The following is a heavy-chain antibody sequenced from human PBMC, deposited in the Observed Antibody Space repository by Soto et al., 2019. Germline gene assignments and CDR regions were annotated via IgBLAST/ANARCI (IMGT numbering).Heavy chain of an antibody. CDR1: GYTFSIYY. J-gene: IGHJ5*02. V-gene: IGHV1-46*01. D-gene: IGHD3-22*01. Sequence: ASVKVSCKASGYTFSIYYMNWVRQAPGQGLEWLGIINPSGGYTTYAQRFLGRVTMTSDTSTSTVHMELSSLTSEDTAVYYCARDGPKLYDSSGYYYVERWFDPWGQGTLVTVSS. CDR3: ARDGPKLYDSSGYYYVERWFDP. CDR2: INPSGGYT.